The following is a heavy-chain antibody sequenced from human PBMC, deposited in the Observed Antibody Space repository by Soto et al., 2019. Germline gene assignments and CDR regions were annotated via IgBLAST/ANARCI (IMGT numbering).Heavy chain of an antibody. D-gene: IGHD4-17*01. CDR2: ISYDGSNK. CDR1: GFTFSSYG. V-gene: IGHV3-30*18. Sequence: QVQLVESGGGVVQPGRSLRLSCAASGFTFSSYGMHWVRQAPGKGLEWVAVISYDGSNKYYADSVKGRFTISRDNYKNSLYLQMNSLRDEYTAVYYCANGWRYYGGKLGCFGYWGRRTMVTVSS. CDR3: ANGWRYYGGKLGCFGY. J-gene: IGHJ4*02.